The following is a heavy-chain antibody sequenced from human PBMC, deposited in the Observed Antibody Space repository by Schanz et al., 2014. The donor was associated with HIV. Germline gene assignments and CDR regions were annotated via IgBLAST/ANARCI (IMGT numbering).Heavy chain of an antibody. J-gene: IGHJ6*02. CDR3: AKDRNYYESKYRGKCNYYYYYGMDV. CDR2: ISYDGTKK. D-gene: IGHD3-22*01. Sequence: QVQLVESGGGVVQPGRFLRLSCVASGFSFDSFGMHWVRQAPGKGLEWVAVISYDGTKKHYADSVKGRFTISRDNSKNSLSLLIKSLRADDAAVYYCAKDRNYYESKYRGKCNYYYYYGMDVWGQGTTVTVSS. V-gene: IGHV3-30*18. CDR1: GFSFDSFG.